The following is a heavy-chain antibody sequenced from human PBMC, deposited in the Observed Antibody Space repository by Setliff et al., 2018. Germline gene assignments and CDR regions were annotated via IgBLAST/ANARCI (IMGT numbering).Heavy chain of an antibody. J-gene: IGHJ6*03. CDR3: ARAEYTSSSLYYYMDV. V-gene: IGHV1-2*06. D-gene: IGHD6-6*01. CDR2: INPSSGGT. CDR1: RYTFNDYY. Sequence: GASVKVSCKAFRYTFNDYYIHWVRQTPGQGLEWMGRINPSSGGTDDAQNFLGRVTMTRDTAISTAYMELSRLTSDDTAVYYCARAEYTSSSLYYYMDVWGKGTKVTVS.